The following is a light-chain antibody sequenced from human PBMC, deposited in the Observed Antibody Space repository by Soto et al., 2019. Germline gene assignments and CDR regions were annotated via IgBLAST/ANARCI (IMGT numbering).Light chain of an antibody. J-gene: IGKJ1*01. CDR2: RAS. Sequence: EIVLTQSPASLSSFPGDRVTLSCRARQYINTRLAWYQQRPGQSPRLLIYRASTRATDIPARCSGSVSGTDFPLTISRLPSDDFAVYFCQQYHNLWTFGQGTKVDIK. CDR1: QYINTR. CDR3: QQYHNLWT. V-gene: IGKV3-15*01.